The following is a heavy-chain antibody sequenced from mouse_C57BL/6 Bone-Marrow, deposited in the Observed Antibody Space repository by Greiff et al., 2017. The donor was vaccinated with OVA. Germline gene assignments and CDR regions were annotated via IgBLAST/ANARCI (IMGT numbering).Heavy chain of an antibody. CDR2: IWRGGSS. CDR1: GFSLTSYG. Sequence: QVQLQQSGPGLVQPSQSLYITCTVSGFSLTSYGVHWVRQSPGKGLEWLGVIWRGGSSDYTAAFMSRLSITKDNSKSQVFFKMNSLQADDTAIYYCATYDYDDAMDYWGKGASVTVSS. J-gene: IGHJ4*01. V-gene: IGHV2-5*01. CDR3: ATYDYDDAMDY. D-gene: IGHD2-4*01.